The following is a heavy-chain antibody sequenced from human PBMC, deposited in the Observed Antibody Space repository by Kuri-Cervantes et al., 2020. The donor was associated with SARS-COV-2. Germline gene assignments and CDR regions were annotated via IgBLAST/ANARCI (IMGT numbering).Heavy chain of an antibody. J-gene: IGHJ6*03. CDR1: GYTFSSYH. V-gene: IGHV1-46*01. Sequence: ASVKVSCKASGYTFSSYHMHWVRQAPGQGLEWMGIIYPSGGSTSYPQKFQGRVSMTSDASTTTVYMELSSLRSEDTAVYYCAREARAVGYSSSWYYYYYYMDVWGKGTTVTVSS. D-gene: IGHD6-13*01. CDR2: IYPSGGST. CDR3: AREARAVGYSSSWYYYYYYMDV.